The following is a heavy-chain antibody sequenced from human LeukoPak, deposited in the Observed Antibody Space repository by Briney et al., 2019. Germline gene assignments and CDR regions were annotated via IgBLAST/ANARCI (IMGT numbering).Heavy chain of an antibody. J-gene: IGHJ4*02. CDR2: IKPDGSEK. CDR3: ARAEGSGSSFDY. D-gene: IGHD3-10*01. Sequence: GGSLRLSCAASGFSFSSHWMSWVRQGPGKGLEWVATIKPDGSEKYYVDSVRGRFTMSRDNAKNSLYLQMNSLRVEDTAVYYCARAEGSGSSFDYWGQGTLVTVSS. V-gene: IGHV3-7*02. CDR1: GFSFSSHW.